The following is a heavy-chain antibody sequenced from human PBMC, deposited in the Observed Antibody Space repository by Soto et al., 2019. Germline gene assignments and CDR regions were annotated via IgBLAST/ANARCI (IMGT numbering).Heavy chain of an antibody. CDR2: IRDRAYSYAT. D-gene: IGHD3-10*01. CDR1: GFVFKDSS. J-gene: IGHJ4*02. V-gene: IGHV3-73*01. Sequence: EVLLVESGGGMVQPGGSLKLSCAASGFVFKDSSIHWVRQASGKGLEWVGRIRDRAYSYATAYAESVKGRFTISRDDSNNTAYLQMRGLKTEETAIYYGTRLISAAHDYWGQGTLVTVSS. CDR3: TRLISAAHDY.